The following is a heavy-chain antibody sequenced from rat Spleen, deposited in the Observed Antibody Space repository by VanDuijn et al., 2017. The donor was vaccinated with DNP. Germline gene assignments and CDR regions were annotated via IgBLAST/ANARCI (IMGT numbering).Heavy chain of an antibody. CDR3: ARWTRYFDG. Sequence: EVQLQESGPGLVKPSQSLSLTCSVTGYSITSNYWGWIRQFPGNKVEYIGHITYRGNTNYNPSLVSRISITRDTSKNQFFLQLNSVTTEDTATYFCARWTRYFDGWGQGVMVTVSS. CDR2: ITYRGNT. J-gene: IGHJ2*01. V-gene: IGHV3-1*01. CDR1: GYSITSNY. D-gene: IGHD1-4*01.